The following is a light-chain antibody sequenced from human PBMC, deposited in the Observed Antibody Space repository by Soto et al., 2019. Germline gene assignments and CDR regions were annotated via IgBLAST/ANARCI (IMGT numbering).Light chain of an antibody. CDR2: AAS. V-gene: IGKV1-9*01. CDR3: QQLNSYPPYT. J-gene: IGKJ2*01. Sequence: DIPLTQSPSFLSASVGDRVTITCRASQGISSYLAWYQQKPGKAPKLLISAASTLQSGVPSRFSGSGSGTEFTLTISSLQPEDFATYYCQQLNSYPPYTFGQGTKLEIK. CDR1: QGISSY.